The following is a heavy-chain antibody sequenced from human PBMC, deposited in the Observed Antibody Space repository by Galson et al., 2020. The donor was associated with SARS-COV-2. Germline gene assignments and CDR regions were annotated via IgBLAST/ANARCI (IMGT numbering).Heavy chain of an antibody. Sequence: GESLKISCAASGFTFSSYGMHWVRQAPGKGLEWVAVISYDGSNKYYADSVKGRFTISRDNSKNTLYLQMNSLRAEDTAVYYCAKIGGWYRAFDIWGQGTMVTVSS. CDR2: ISYDGSNK. D-gene: IGHD6-19*01. J-gene: IGHJ3*02. CDR3: AKIGGWYRAFDI. CDR1: GFTFSSYG. V-gene: IGHV3-30*18.